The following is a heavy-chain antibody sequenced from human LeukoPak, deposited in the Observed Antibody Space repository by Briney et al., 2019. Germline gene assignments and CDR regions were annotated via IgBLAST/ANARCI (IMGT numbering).Heavy chain of an antibody. CDR2: IYYSGST. V-gene: IGHV4-39*07. D-gene: IGHD1-26*01. Sequence: SETLSLTCTVSGGSISSSSYYWGWIRQPPGKGLEWIGSIYYSGSTYYNPSLKSRVTISVDTSKNQFSLKLSSVTAADTAVYYCARDGDSGSYADYWGQGTLVTVSS. CDR3: ARDGDSGSYADY. CDR1: GGSISSSSYY. J-gene: IGHJ4*02.